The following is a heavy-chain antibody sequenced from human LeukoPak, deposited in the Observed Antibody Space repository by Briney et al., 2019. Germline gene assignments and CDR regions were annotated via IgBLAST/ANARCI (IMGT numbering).Heavy chain of an antibody. CDR3: ARRRGLVRGWYCSSTSCQYYFDY. CDR2: INHSGST. J-gene: IGHJ4*02. CDR1: GGSFSGYY. Sequence: SETLSLTCAVYGGSFSGYYWSWIRQPPGKGLEWSGEINHSGSTNYNPSLKSRVTISVDTSKNQFSLKLSSVTAADTAVYYWARRRGLVRGWYCSSTSCQYYFDYWGQGTLVTVSS. V-gene: IGHV4-34*01. D-gene: IGHD2-2*01.